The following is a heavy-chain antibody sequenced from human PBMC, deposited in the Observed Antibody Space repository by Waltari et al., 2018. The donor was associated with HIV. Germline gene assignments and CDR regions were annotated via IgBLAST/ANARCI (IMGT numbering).Heavy chain of an antibody. CDR1: GYTLTELS. D-gene: IGHD5-12*01. J-gene: IGHJ4*02. CDR3: AAVEIVATTKEVRYYFDY. CDR2: FDPEDGET. Sequence: QVQLVQSGAEVKQPGASVKVSCKVSGYTLTELSMPWVRPAPGKGLEWMGGFDPEDGETIYEQKFQGRVTMTEDTSTDTAYMELSSLRSEDTAVYYCAAVEIVATTKEVRYYFDYWGQGTLVTVSS. V-gene: IGHV1-24*01.